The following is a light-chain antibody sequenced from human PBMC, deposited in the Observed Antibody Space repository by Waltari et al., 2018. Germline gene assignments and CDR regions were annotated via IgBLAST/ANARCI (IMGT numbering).Light chain of an antibody. V-gene: IGKV4-1*01. CDR1: QSVLYSSNNKNY. CDR3: QQYYNSPLT. Sequence: DIVMTQSPDSLAVSLGERATINCKSSQSVLYSSNNKNYLAWYQQKPGQAPKVLIYWASTRESGVPDRFTGSGSGTDFTLTISSLQAEDVAVYYCQQYYNSPLTFGGGTKVEIK. CDR2: WAS. J-gene: IGKJ4*01.